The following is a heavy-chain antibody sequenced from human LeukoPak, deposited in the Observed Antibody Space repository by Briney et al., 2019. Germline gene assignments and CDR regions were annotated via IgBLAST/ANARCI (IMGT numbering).Heavy chain of an antibody. V-gene: IGHV4-59*01. CDR1: GGSMTNYD. D-gene: IGHD3-22*01. CDR3: ARGRAYYDSTGYYY. Sequence: PSETLSLTCTVSGGSMTNYDWTWIRQSPGKGLEWIGHTYYSGNTNYNPSLKSRVTISIDTSKNQFSLKLSSVTAADTAVYYCARGRAYYDSTGYYYWGRGILVTVSS. CDR2: TYYSGNT. J-gene: IGHJ4*02.